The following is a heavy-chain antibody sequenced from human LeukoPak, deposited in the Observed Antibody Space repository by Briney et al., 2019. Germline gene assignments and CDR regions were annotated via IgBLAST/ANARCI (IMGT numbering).Heavy chain of an antibody. Sequence: GPLRLSCAASGFTFSSYSMNWVRQAPGKGLEWIGSIYYSGSTYYNPSLKSRVTISVDTSKNQFPLKLSSVTAADTAVYYCARRGIFYGGKAFDIWGQGTMVTVSS. CDR1: GFTFSSYSMN. CDR2: IYYSGST. D-gene: IGHD4-23*01. CDR3: ARRGIFYGGKAFDI. V-gene: IGHV4-39*01. J-gene: IGHJ3*02.